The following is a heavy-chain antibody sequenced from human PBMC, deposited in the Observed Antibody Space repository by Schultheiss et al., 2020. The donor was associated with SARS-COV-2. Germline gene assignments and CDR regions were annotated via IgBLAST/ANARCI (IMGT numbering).Heavy chain of an antibody. J-gene: IGHJ6*02. V-gene: IGHV3-30*18. CDR1: GFTFSSYG. CDR3: AKDTMIVVANVMDV. Sequence: GGSLRLSCAASGFTFSSYGMHWVRQAPGKGLEWVAVISYDGSNKYYADSVKGRFTISRDNSKNTLYLQMNSLRAEDTAVYYCAKDTMIVVANVMDVWGQGTTVTVSS. CDR2: ISYDGSNK. D-gene: IGHD3-22*01.